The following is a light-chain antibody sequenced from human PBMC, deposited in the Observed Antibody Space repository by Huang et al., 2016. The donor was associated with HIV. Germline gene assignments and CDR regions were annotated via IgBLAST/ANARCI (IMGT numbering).Light chain of an antibody. CDR2: AAS. CDR1: QSISTY. V-gene: IGKV1-39*01. J-gene: IGKJ1*01. Sequence: DIQMTQSPSSLSASVGDRVTITCRASQSISTYLNWYQQKPGKAPNLLIYAASTLQSGGPSRFSGSGSGTDFTLTISSLQPEDFASYYCQQSYITPWTFGRGTEVEIK. CDR3: QQSYITPWT.